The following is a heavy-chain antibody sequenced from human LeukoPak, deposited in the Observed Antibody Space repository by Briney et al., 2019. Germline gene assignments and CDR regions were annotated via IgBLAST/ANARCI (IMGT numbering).Heavy chain of an antibody. CDR3: AREAIFGVVREYYFDY. D-gene: IGHD3-3*01. J-gene: IGHJ4*02. Sequence: ASVKVSCKTSGYTFTRYHIHWVRQAPGQGLEWMGVINPSGGTTTYAQNFQGRVTMTRDTSTITVYMELSSLRSDDTAVYYCAREAIFGVVREYYFDYWGQGTLVTVS. CDR1: GYTFTRYH. V-gene: IGHV1-46*01. CDR2: INPSGGTT.